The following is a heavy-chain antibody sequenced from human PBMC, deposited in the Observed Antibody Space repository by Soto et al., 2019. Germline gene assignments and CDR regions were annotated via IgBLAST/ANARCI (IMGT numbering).Heavy chain of an antibody. Sequence: PXETLSLPCAVSGGSITSSHWGSWVRQSPKKGLEWLGEIYHNGSTNYNPSLKSRVTISVDKSKNQFSLELRSVTAADTAVYYCARARGAIFGVVIRKWFDPWGQGTLVTVSS. CDR3: ARARGAIFGVVIRKWFDP. D-gene: IGHD3-3*01. CDR1: GGSITSSHW. J-gene: IGHJ5*02. CDR2: IYHNGST. V-gene: IGHV4-4*02.